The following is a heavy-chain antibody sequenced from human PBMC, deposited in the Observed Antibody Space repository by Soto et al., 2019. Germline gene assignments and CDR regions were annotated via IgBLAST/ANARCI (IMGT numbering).Heavy chain of an antibody. J-gene: IGHJ3*02. CDR3: ARFPGKFYDFWSGYYFSFDI. CDR2: INPNSGGT. V-gene: IGHV1-2*04. D-gene: IGHD3-3*01. Sequence: QVQLVQSGAEVKKPGASVKVSCKASGYTFTGYYMHWVRQAPGQGLEWMGWINPNSGGTNYAQKFQVWVTMTRDTSISTAYMELSRLRSDDTAVYYCARFPGKFYDFWSGYYFSFDIWGQGTMVTVSS. CDR1: GYTFTGYY.